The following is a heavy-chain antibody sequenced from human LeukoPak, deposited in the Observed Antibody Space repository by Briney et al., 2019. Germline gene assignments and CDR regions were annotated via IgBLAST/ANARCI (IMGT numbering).Heavy chain of an antibody. Sequence: ASVEVSCKASGYTFTSYGISWVRQAPGQGLEWMGWISAYNGNTNYAQKLQGRVTMTTDTSTSTAYMELRSLRADDTAVYYCARVNPKFPYNWFDPWGQGTLVTVSS. CDR2: ISAYNGNT. CDR1: GYTFTSYG. D-gene: IGHD1-14*01. J-gene: IGHJ5*02. V-gene: IGHV1-18*01. CDR3: ARVNPKFPYNWFDP.